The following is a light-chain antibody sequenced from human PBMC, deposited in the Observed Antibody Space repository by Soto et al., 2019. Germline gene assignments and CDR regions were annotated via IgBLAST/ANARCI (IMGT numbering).Light chain of an antibody. CDR3: SSYTSATTYV. CDR2: DVS. Sequence: QSLLTQPASVSGSPGQSITFSCTGTSSDVGAYNYDSWYQQYPGEAPKVIIYDVSHRPAGVSNRFSGSKSGNTASLTISGLQTQDEADYYCSSYTSATTYVFGTGTKVTVL. CDR1: SSDVGAYNY. V-gene: IGLV2-14*01. J-gene: IGLJ1*01.